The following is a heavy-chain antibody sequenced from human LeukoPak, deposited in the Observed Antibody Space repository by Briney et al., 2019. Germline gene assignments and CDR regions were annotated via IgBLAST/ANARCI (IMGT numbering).Heavy chain of an antibody. CDR3: AKDKGLVLDISYGMDV. D-gene: IGHD3-22*01. J-gene: IGHJ6*02. CDR2: ISYDGSNK. Sequence: QPGGSLRLSCAASGFTFSSYGMHWVRQAPGKGLEWVAVISYDGSNKYYADSVKGRFTISRDNSKNTLYLQMNSLRAEDTAVYYCAKDKGLVLDISYGMDVWGQGTTVTVSS. CDR1: GFTFSSYG. V-gene: IGHV3-30*18.